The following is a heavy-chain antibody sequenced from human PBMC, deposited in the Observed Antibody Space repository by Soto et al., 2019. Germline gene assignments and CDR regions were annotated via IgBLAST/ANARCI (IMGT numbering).Heavy chain of an antibody. CDR1: GFTFSRYG. Sequence: PWGSLRLSCAASGFTFSRYGMHWVRPAPGKGLEWVAIISYDLSNKWYADSVKGRFTISRDTSKNTLYLQMNSLRPEDTAVYYCAKDHYSSWHYYRMDVWGQGTTVTVSS. D-gene: IGHD6-13*01. CDR2: ISYDLSNK. J-gene: IGHJ6*02. V-gene: IGHV3-30*18. CDR3: AKDHYSSWHYYRMDV.